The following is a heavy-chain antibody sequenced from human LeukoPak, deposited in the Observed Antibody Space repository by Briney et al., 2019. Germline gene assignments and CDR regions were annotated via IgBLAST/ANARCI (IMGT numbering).Heavy chain of an antibody. CDR1: GGSISSGSYY. V-gene: IGHV4-61*02. CDR2: IYTSGST. CDR3: ARAYYDYDILTGSDYYYGMDV. J-gene: IGHJ6*02. Sequence: SETLSLTCTVSGGSISSGSYYWSWIRQPAGKGLEWIGRIYTSGSTNYNPSLKSRVTISVDTSKNQFSLKLSSVTAADTAVYYCARAYYDYDILTGSDYYYGMDVWGQGTTVTVSS. D-gene: IGHD3-9*01.